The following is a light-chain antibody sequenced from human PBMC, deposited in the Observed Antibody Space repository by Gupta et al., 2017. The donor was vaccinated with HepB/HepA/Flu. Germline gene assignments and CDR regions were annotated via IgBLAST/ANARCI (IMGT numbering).Light chain of an antibody. J-gene: IGKJ5*01. V-gene: IGKV3-11*01. CDR3: QQRRNWPLT. CDR2: DAS. CDR1: QSVSGN. Sequence: EIVLTQSPATLSLSPGERVALSCRTSQSVSGNLAWYQQKPGQAPRLLIYDASNRATGIPARFSGSGSGTDFTLTISSLEAEDFADYYCQQRRNWPLTFGQGTRMDI.